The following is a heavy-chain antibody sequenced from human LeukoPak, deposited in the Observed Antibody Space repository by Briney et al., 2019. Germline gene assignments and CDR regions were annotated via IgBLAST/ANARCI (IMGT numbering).Heavy chain of an antibody. CDR3: ARDQMGYSYGYYFDY. V-gene: IGHV3-30-3*01. CDR2: ISYDGSNK. D-gene: IGHD5-18*01. J-gene: IGHJ4*02. CDR1: GFTFSLYW. Sequence: PGGSLRLSCAASGFTFSLYWMNWVRRAPGKGLEWVAVISYDGSNKYYADSVKGRFTISRDNSKNTLYLQMNSLRAEDTAVYYCARDQMGYSYGYYFDYWGQGTLVTVSS.